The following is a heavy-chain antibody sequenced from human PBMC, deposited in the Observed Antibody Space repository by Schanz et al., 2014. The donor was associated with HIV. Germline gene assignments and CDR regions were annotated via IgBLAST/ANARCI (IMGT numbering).Heavy chain of an antibody. J-gene: IGHJ4*02. CDR3: ASDLNTPEIVVLLDY. CDR1: GGTFHSFG. D-gene: IGHD3-22*01. CDR2: IVPILGTT. Sequence: QVELVQSGAEVKKPGSSVKVSCKPSGGTFHSFGVGWVRQAPGQGFEWMGGIVPILGTTYYAQKFRGRVTITADKSTTSYMQLSSLRSDDTAVYYCASDLNTPEIVVLLDYWGQGTLVTVSS. V-gene: IGHV1-69*06.